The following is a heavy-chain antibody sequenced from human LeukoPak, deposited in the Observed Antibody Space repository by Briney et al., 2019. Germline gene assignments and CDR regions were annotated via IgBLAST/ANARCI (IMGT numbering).Heavy chain of an antibody. CDR3: AKAHRFLYSSSRQPYDY. V-gene: IGHV3-23*01. CDR2: ISGSDDST. Sequence: GGSLRLSCAASGFTFSSYGMSWVRQAPGKGLEWVSAISGSDDSTYYADSVKGRFTISRDNSKNTLYLQMNSLRAEDTAVYYCAKAHRFLYSSSRQPYDYWGQGTLVTVSS. D-gene: IGHD6-6*01. J-gene: IGHJ4*02. CDR1: GFTFSSYG.